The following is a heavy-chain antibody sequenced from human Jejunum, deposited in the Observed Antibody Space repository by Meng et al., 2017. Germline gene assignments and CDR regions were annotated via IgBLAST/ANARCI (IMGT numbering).Heavy chain of an antibody. CDR1: GFTFRTYT. CDR3: AKDKRPDGLWPFDY. Sequence: GESLKISCAASGFTFRTYTMSWVRQVPGKGLEWVAGIYGSDSSTHYADSVKGRFTISRDNSKNTVYLQRNSLRADDTAVYFCAKDKRPDGLWPFDYWGQGKLVTGAS. D-gene: IGHD4-17*01. CDR2: IYGSDSST. V-gene: IGHV3-23*01. J-gene: IGHJ4*01.